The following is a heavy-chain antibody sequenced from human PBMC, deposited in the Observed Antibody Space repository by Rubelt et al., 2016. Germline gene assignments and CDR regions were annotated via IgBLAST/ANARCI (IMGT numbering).Heavy chain of an antibody. D-gene: IGHD3-10*01. CDR1: GGSFSIYY. Sequence: QVQLQQWGAGLLKPSETLSLTCAVYGGSFSIYYWSWIRQPPGKGLEWTGEINHSGSTNYNPSLKSRVTISVDTSKNQFSLKLSSVTAADTAVYYCARGGRYYGSGSYQRHNWFDPWGQGTLVTVSS. V-gene: IGHV4-34*01. CDR3: ARGGRYYGSGSYQRHNWFDP. CDR2: INHSGST. J-gene: IGHJ5*02.